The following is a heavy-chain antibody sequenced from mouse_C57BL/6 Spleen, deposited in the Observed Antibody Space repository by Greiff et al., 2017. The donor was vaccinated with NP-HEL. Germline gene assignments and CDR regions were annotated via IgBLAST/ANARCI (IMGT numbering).Heavy chain of an antibody. J-gene: IGHJ3*01. CDR1: GYTFTSYW. CDR3: ARGIYYDYDQGGTWFAY. CDR2: IDPSDSYT. V-gene: IGHV1-69*01. Sequence: QVQLQQPGAELVMPGASVKLSCKASGYTFTSYWMHWVKQRPGQGLEWIGEIDPSDSYTNYNQKFKGKSTLTVDKSSSTAYMQLSSLTSEDSAVYYCARGIYYDYDQGGTWFAYWGQGTLVTVSA. D-gene: IGHD2-4*01.